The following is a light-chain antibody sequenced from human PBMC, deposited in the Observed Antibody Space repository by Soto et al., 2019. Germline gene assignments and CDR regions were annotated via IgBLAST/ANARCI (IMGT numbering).Light chain of an antibody. J-gene: IGKJ1*01. CDR3: QHYNSYSEA. CDR2: KAP. V-gene: IGKV1-5*03. Sequence: DIQMTQSPSTLSGSVGDRVTITCRASQTISSWLAWYQQKPGKAPKLLIYKAPTLKSGVPSRFSGSGSGTEFTLTISSLQPDDFATYYCQHYNSYSEAFGQWTKVDIK. CDR1: QTISSW.